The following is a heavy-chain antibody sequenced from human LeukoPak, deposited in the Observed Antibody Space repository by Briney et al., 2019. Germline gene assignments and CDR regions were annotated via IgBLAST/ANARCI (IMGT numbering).Heavy chain of an antibody. Sequence: GESLKLSCKGSGYSFNSYWIGWVRQMPGKGLEWMGIIYPGDSDTRYSPSFQGQVTISADKSISTAYLQWSSLKASDTAMYYCARLPGIVATIERYFDYWGQGTLVTVSS. CDR2: IYPGDSDT. CDR1: GYSFNSYW. CDR3: ARLPGIVATIERYFDY. D-gene: IGHD5-12*01. J-gene: IGHJ4*02. V-gene: IGHV5-51*01.